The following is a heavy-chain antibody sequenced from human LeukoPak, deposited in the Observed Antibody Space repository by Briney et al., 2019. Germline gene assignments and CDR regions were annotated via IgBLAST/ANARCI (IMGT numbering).Heavy chain of an antibody. J-gene: IGHJ4*02. CDR3: AKHEGSYYDKSGYTFEY. D-gene: IGHD3-22*01. V-gene: IGHV4-39*01. CDR1: AGSVNNSPYY. Sequence: SDTLSLTCTVSAGSVNNSPYYWGWVRQPPGKGLEWIGSIHYSGNTYYNPSLKGRVTISVDTSRNQFSLKLSSVSAADRGIYYCAKHEGSYYDKSGYTFEYWGQGTLVTVSS. CDR2: IHYSGNT.